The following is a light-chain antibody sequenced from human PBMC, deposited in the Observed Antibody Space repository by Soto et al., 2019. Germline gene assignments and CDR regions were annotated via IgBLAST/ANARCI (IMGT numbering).Light chain of an antibody. J-gene: IGLJ1*01. V-gene: IGLV2-14*01. CDR1: SSDVGSYDH. Sequence: QSALTQPASVSGSPGQSITISCSVTSSDVGSYDHVAWYQQFPGKTPKLMIYEVSNRPSGVSSRFSGSKSGNTASLTISGLQAEDEADYYCISYTGSSTSYVFGSGTKVTVL. CDR3: ISYTGSSTSYV. CDR2: EVS.